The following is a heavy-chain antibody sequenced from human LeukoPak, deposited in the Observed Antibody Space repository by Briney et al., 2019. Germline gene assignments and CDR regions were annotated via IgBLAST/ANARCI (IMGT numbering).Heavy chain of an antibody. V-gene: IGHV4-4*07. CDR2: IYTSGST. CDR3: ARDLPLQVGANPFDI. Sequence: SETLSLTCTVSGGSISSYYWSWIRQPAGKGLEWIGRIYTSGSTNYNPSLKSRVTMSVDTSKNQFSLKLSSVTAADTAVYYCARDLPLQVGANPFDIWGQGTMVTVSS. CDR1: GGSISSYY. D-gene: IGHD1-26*01. J-gene: IGHJ3*02.